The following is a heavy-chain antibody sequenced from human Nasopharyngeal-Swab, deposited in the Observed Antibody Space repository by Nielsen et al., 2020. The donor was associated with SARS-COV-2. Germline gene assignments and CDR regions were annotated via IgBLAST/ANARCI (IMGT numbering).Heavy chain of an antibody. CDR2: ISSRGSTR. CDR1: GFTFSSSE. J-gene: IGHJ6*02. CDR3: ASAKPTLDV. V-gene: IGHV3-48*03. Sequence: GESLKISCAASGFTFSSSEMTWVRQAPGKGLEWVSYISSRGSTRYYADSVKGRFTISRDNAKNSLYLQMNSLRAEDTAVYYCASAKPTLDVWGQGTTVTVSS.